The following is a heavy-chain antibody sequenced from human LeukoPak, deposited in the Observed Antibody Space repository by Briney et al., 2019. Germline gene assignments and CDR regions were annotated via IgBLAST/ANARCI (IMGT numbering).Heavy chain of an antibody. V-gene: IGHV4-61*01. CDR1: GDSVSSGNYY. CDR2: MSPSGTT. Sequence: SGTLSLTCTVSGDSVSSGNYYLSWIRRPPGKGLDRITYMSPSGTTKYNPSLKSRVTTSVDTSRTQFSLRLSSVTAADTAVYYCARGQDDRSGTFDYWGQGILVTVSS. J-gene: IGHJ4*02. CDR3: ARGQDDRSGTFDY. D-gene: IGHD3-22*01.